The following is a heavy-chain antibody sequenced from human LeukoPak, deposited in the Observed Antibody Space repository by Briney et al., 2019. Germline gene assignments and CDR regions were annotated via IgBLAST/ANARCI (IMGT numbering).Heavy chain of an antibody. Sequence: GDSLRLSCAASGLTFSTYTMDSVRQAPGKGLEWVSSITRCSKYIYYADSVKCRYNISRDNAKNSLFLKVSSLRDEDTVVYYCARGPPDSNSHWGQGTLVTVSS. CDR3: ARGPPDSNSH. V-gene: IGHV3-21*01. D-gene: IGHD1-14*01. CDR1: GLTFSTYT. J-gene: IGHJ4*02. CDR2: ITRCSKYI.